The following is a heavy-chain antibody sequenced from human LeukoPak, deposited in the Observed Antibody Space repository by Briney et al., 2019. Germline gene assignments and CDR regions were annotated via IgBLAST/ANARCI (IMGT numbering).Heavy chain of an antibody. CDR1: GGSISSYY. Sequence: SETLSLTCTVSGGSISSYYWSWIRQPAGKGLEWIGRIYTSGSTNYNPSLKSRVTMSVDTSKNQFSLKLSFVTAADTAVYYCAREEDILTGYSLVRYFDYWGQGTLVTVSS. V-gene: IGHV4-4*07. CDR3: AREEDILTGYSLVRYFDY. CDR2: IYTSGST. D-gene: IGHD3-9*01. J-gene: IGHJ4*02.